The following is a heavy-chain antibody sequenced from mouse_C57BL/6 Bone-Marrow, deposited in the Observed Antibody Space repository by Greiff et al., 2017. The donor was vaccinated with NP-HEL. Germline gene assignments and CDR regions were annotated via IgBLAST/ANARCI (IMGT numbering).Heavy chain of an antibody. CDR3: TPLPGFAY. CDR1: GFNIKDDY. Sequence: VQLKQSGAELVRPGASVKLSCTASGFNIKDDYMHWVKQRPEQGLEWIGWIDPENGDNEYASKVQGKATITADTSSNTAYLQLSSLTSEDTAVYYCTPLPGFAYWGQGTLVTVSA. V-gene: IGHV14-4*01. D-gene: IGHD5-1*01. J-gene: IGHJ3*01. CDR2: IDPENGDN.